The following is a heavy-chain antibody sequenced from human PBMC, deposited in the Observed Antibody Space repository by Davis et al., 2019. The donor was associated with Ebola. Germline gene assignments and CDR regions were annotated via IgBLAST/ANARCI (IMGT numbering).Heavy chain of an antibody. CDR2: IYSGGST. CDR3: ASGESYYPSHFDY. Sequence: GESLKISCAASGFSVSTKYMNWVRQAPGKGLEWVSVIYSGGSTYYADSVKGRFTISRDNSKNTLYLQMNSLRAEDTAVYYCASGESYYPSHFDYWGQGTLVTVSS. D-gene: IGHD3-10*01. V-gene: IGHV3-66*01. CDR1: GFSVSTKY. J-gene: IGHJ4*02.